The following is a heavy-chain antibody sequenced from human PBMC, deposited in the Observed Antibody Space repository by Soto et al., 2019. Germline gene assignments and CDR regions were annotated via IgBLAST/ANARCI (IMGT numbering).Heavy chain of an antibody. CDR2: ISYDGSNK. CDR1: GFTFSSYA. V-gene: IGHV3-30-3*01. Sequence: GGSLRLSCAASGFTFSSYAMHWGRQAPGKGLGGLAVISYDGSNKYYADSVKGRFTISRDNSKNTLYLQMNSLRAEDTAVYYCSRVLGRLLWFGELSFGWFDPWGQGTLVTAPQ. CDR3: SRVLGRLLWFGELSFGWFDP. J-gene: IGHJ5*02. D-gene: IGHD3-10*01.